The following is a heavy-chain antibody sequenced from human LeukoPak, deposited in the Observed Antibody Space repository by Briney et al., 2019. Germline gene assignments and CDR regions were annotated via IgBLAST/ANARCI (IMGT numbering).Heavy chain of an antibody. J-gene: IGHJ4*02. D-gene: IGHD2-2*02. CDR3: AMIGYCSSTSCYNPHFDY. Sequence: SETLSLTCAVYGGSFSGYYWSWIRQPPGKGLEWIGEINHSGSTNYNPSLKSRVTISVDTSKNQFSLKLSSVTAADTAVYYCAMIGYCSSTSCYNPHFDYWGQGTLVTVSS. V-gene: IGHV4-34*01. CDR2: INHSGST. CDR1: GGSFSGYY.